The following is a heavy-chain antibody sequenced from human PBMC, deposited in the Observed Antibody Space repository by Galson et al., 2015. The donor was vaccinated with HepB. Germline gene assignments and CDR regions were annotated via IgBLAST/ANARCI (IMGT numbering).Heavy chain of an antibody. CDR2: IDGDESST. J-gene: IGHJ6*02. V-gene: IGHV3-74*01. Sequence: SLRLSCAASGFTFSSYWMHWVRQAPGKGLVWVSRIDGDESSTTYADSVKGRFTISRDNAKNTLYLQMNSLRAEDTAVYYCARESRRGSLGGWPVRYYYHYGMDVWGQGTTVTVSS. CDR3: ARESRRGSLGGWPVRYYYHYGMDV. D-gene: IGHD3-16*01. CDR1: GFTFSSYW.